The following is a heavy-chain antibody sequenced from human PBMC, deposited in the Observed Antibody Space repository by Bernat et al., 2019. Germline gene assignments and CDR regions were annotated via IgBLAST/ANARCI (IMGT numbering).Heavy chain of an antibody. CDR1: KFTFSSYG. CDR3: ARVSLYGAPASAMDV. D-gene: IGHD4-17*01. V-gene: IGHV3-33*01. J-gene: IGHJ6*02. Sequence: QVQLVESGGGVVQTERSQRLSCEASKFTFSSYGMHWVRQAPGKGLGWVAVIWHDGSNENYADSVKGRFTISRDNSKNTLYLQMNNLRAEDTAVYYCARVSLYGAPASAMDVWGQGTTVTVSS. CDR2: IWHDGSNE.